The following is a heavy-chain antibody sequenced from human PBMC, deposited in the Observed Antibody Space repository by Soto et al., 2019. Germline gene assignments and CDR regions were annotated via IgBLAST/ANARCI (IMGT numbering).Heavy chain of an antibody. CDR1: EFSFGGYA. D-gene: IGHD3-22*01. J-gene: IGHJ4*02. CDR3: AKGSRGYTTYYYDY. CDR2: ISGSGASA. V-gene: IGHV3-23*01. Sequence: EVQLLESGGDLVQPGGSLRLSCAASEFSFGGYAMSWVRQAPGKGLEWVSSISGSGASAFYADPVRGRFTISRDNPGNTVSLQMNSLRAEDTALYYCAKGSRGYTTYYYDYWGQGTRITVSS.